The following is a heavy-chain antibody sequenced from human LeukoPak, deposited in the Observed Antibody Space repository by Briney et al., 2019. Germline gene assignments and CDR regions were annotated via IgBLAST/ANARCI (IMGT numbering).Heavy chain of an antibody. CDR3: AREAVTTGLFDY. Sequence: PGGSLRLSCAASGFTFSSYEMNWVRQAPGKGLEWVSYISSSGSTIYYADSVKGRFTISRDNAKNSLYLQMNSLRAEDTAVYYCAREAVTTGLFDYWGQGTLVTVSS. D-gene: IGHD4-17*01. V-gene: IGHV3-48*03. J-gene: IGHJ4*02. CDR1: GFTFSSYE. CDR2: ISSSGSTI.